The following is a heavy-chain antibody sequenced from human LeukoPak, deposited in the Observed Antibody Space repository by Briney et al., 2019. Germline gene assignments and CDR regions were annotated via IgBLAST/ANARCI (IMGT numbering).Heavy chain of an antibody. J-gene: IGHJ5*02. Sequence: GESLRLSCAASGFTFSSYSMNWVRQAPGKGLEWVSYISSSSSTIYYADSVKGRFTISRDNAKNSLYLQMNSLRAEDTAVYYCAKIDFWSGFDWFDPWGQGTLVTVSS. CDR2: ISSSSSTI. V-gene: IGHV3-48*01. CDR3: AKIDFWSGFDWFDP. D-gene: IGHD3-3*01. CDR1: GFTFSSYS.